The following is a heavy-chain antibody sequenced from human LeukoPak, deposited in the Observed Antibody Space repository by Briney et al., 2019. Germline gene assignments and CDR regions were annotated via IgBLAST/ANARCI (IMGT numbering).Heavy chain of an antibody. D-gene: IGHD3-3*01. J-gene: IGHJ5*02. CDR2: IKPTDGRT. V-gene: IGHV1-46*01. CDR3: VSYNTDRNGFHP. Sequence: ASVKVSCNVSGNTFTSHYMHWERQAPGQGLEWMGIIKPTDGRTTYAQKFQGRLTMTRDTSTNTVYMELGSLRFEDKAVYYCVSYNTDRNGFHPWGQGTLVTVSS. CDR1: GNTFTSHY.